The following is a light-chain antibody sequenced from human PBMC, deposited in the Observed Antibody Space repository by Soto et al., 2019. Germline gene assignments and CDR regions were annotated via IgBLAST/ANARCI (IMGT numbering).Light chain of an antibody. Sequence: DIQLTQSPSFLSASVGDRVTITCRASQGISSYLAWYQQTPGKAPKLLIYASSTLESGVPSRFSGSGSGTEFTLTISSLQPEDFATYYCQQLNTFPVTFGRGTRLDI. CDR1: QGISSY. CDR3: QQLNTFPVT. CDR2: ASS. J-gene: IGKJ5*01. V-gene: IGKV1-9*01.